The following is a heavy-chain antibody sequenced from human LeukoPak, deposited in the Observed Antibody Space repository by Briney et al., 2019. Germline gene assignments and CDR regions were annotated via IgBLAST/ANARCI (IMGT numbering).Heavy chain of an antibody. V-gene: IGHV3-30*04. CDR3: ARDREDDSSGYRIFDY. J-gene: IGHJ4*02. CDR2: ISYDGSNK. Sequence: SCKASGYTFSSYAMHWVRQAPGKGLEWVAVISYDGSNKYYADSVKGRFTISRDNSKNTLYLQMNSLRAEDTAVYYCARDREDDSSGYRIFDYWGQGTLVTVSS. CDR1: GYTFSSYA. D-gene: IGHD3-22*01.